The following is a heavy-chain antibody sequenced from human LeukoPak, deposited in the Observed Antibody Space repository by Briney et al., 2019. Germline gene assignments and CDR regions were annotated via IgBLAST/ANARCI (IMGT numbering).Heavy chain of an antibody. CDR3: ARGGDYYDSSGHDY. CDR1: GYTFTGYY. D-gene: IGHD3-22*01. J-gene: IGHJ4*02. V-gene: IGHV1-2*02. CDR2: INPNSGGT. Sequence: ASVKVSCKASGYTFTGYYMHWVRQAPGQGLEWMGWINPNSGGTNYARKFQGRVTMTRDTSISTAYMELSRLRSDDTAVYYCARGGDYYDSSGHDYWGQGTLVTVSS.